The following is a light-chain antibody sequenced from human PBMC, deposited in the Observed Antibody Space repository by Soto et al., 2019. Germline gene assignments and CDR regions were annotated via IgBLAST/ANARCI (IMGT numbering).Light chain of an antibody. CDR1: QSVSSN. J-gene: IGKJ5*01. CDR3: QQYNNWPPFT. Sequence: EIVMTQSPATLSVSTGERATLSCRASQSVSSNLAWYQQKPGQAPRLLIYHASARVTGIPARFSGSGSGTEFTLTISSLQSEDFAVYYCQQYNNWPPFTFGQGTRLEIK. V-gene: IGKV3D-15*01. CDR2: HAS.